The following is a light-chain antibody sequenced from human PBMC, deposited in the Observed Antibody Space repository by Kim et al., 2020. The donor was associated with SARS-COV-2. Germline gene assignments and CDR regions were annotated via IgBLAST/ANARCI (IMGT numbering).Light chain of an antibody. CDR2: KAS. CDR3: QQYNSYSYT. Sequence: DIQMTQSPSTLSASVGDRVTITCRASQSISRLAWYQQKPGKAPNLLIYKASSLQSGVPSRFSGSGSGTEFTLTISSLQPDDFATYYCQQYNSYSYTFGQGTKLEI. V-gene: IGKV1-5*03. CDR1: QSISR. J-gene: IGKJ2*01.